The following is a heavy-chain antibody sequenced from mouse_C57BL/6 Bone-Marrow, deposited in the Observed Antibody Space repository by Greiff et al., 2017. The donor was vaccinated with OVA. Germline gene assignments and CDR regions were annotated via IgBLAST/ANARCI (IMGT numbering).Heavy chain of an antibody. J-gene: IGHJ3*01. Sequence: VQLQQPGAELVKPGASVKMSCKASGYTFTSYWITRVKQRPGQGLEWIGDIYPGSGSTNYNEKFKSKATLTVDTSSSTAYMQLSSLTSEDSAVYYCARDYGNSAWFAYWGQGTLVTVSA. V-gene: IGHV1-55*01. D-gene: IGHD2-1*01. CDR3: ARDYGNSAWFAY. CDR2: IYPGSGST. CDR1: GYTFTSYW.